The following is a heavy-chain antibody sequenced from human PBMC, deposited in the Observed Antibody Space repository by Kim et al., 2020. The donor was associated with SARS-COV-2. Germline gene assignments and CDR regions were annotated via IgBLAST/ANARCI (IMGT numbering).Heavy chain of an antibody. J-gene: IGHJ4*02. D-gene: IGHD1-1*01. CDR2: ISYDGSNK. Sequence: GGSLRLSCAASGFTFSSYGMHWVRQAPGKGLEWVAAISYDGSNKYYADSVKGRFTISRDNSKNTLYLQMNSLSAEDTALYYCASVDWNRLLDYWGQGTLVTVSS. CDR3: ASVDWNRLLDY. CDR1: GFTFSSYG. V-gene: IGHV3-30*03.